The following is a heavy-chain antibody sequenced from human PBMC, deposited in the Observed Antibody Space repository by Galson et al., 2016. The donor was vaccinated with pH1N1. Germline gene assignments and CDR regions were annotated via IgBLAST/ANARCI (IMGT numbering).Heavy chain of an antibody. CDR1: VYTFTSYY. V-gene: IGHV1-46*03. J-gene: IGHJ4*02. Sequence: SVKVSCKASVYTFTSYYFHWVRQAPGQGLEWMGVIDPSSGGTNFAQRFQGRVTVTRDTSTITVYMDLSSLKSEDTAVYYCIRDLGRLRDHWGPGTLVTVS. CDR2: IDPSSGGT. CDR3: IRDLGRLRDH.